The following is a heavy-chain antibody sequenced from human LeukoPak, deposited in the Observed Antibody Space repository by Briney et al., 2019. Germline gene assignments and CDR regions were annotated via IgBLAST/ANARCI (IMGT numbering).Heavy chain of an antibody. Sequence: PSETLSLTCAVYGGSFSGYYWSWIRQPPGKGLEWIGEINHSGSTNYNPSLKSRVTISVDTSKNQFSLKLSSVTAADTAVYYCARQRITMVRGVISNNWFDPWGQGTLVTVSS. CDR3: ARQRITMVRGVISNNWFDP. CDR1: GGSFSGYY. CDR2: INHSGST. V-gene: IGHV4-34*01. J-gene: IGHJ5*02. D-gene: IGHD3-10*01.